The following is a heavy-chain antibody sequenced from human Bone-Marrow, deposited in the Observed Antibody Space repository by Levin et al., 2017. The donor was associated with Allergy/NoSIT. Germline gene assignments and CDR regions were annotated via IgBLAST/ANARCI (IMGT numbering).Heavy chain of an antibody. V-gene: IGHV1-69*06. CDR1: GGTFSSYA. CDR3: ARWLQLGDYFDY. D-gene: IGHD5-24*01. Sequence: SVKVSCKASGGTFSSYAISWVRQAPGQGLEWMGGIIPIFGTANYAQKFQGRVTITADKSTSTAYMELSSLRSEDTAVYYCARWLQLGDYFDYWGQGTLVTVSS. CDR2: IIPIFGTA. J-gene: IGHJ4*02.